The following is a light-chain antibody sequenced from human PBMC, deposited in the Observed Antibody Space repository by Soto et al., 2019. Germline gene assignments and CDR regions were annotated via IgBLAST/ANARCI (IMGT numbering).Light chain of an antibody. CDR3: MQALQTPRP. CDR1: QSLLHSNGYNY. Sequence: DIVMTQSPLSLPVTPGEPASISCRSSQSLLHSNGYNYLDWYLQKPGQSPQLLIYLGSNRAAGVPDRFSGSGSGTDFTLKISRVEAEDVGVYCCMQALQTPRPFGQGTKVEIK. J-gene: IGKJ1*01. V-gene: IGKV2-28*01. CDR2: LGS.